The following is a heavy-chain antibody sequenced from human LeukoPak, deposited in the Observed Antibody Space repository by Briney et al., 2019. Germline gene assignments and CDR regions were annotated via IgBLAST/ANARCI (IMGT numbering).Heavy chain of an antibody. J-gene: IGHJ4*02. CDR1: GASLSGSSHYF. CDR3: ARYSGMGYSPGTYSNS. Sequence: SETLSLTCTVSGASLSGSSHYFWGWIRQTPGKGLEWIGSIYYSGITYYTPSLKSRLTISVDTSRNQFSLKLIPVSAADTAVYCCARYSGMGYSPGTYSNSWGQGTRVTVSS. CDR2: IYYSGIT. V-gene: IGHV4-39*01. D-gene: IGHD1-26*01.